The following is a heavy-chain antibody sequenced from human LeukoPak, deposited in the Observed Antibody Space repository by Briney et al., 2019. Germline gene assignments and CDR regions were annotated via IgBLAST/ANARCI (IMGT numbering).Heavy chain of an antibody. D-gene: IGHD5-12*01. Sequence: PSGTLSLTCAVSGGSISSSNWWSWVRQSPGKGLEWIGEIYHSGTTNYNPSLKSRVTISVDKSKHQFSLKLSSVTAADTAVYYCAVKGAVSGSFDYWGQGTLVTVSS. CDR3: AVKGAVSGSFDY. CDR2: IYHSGTT. V-gene: IGHV4-4*02. CDR1: GGSISSSNW. J-gene: IGHJ4*02.